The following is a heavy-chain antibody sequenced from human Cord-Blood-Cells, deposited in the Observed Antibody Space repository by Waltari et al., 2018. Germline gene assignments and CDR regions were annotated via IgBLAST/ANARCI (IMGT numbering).Heavy chain of an antibody. CDR1: GFTFSSYG. Sequence: QVQLVESGGGVVQPGRSLRLSCAASGFTFSSYGMHWVRQAPGKGLEWVAVRWYDGSNKYYADSVKGRFTISRDNSKNTLYLQMNSLRAEDTAVYYCARGDSPDYWGQGTLVTVSS. J-gene: IGHJ4*02. CDR3: ARGDSPDY. D-gene: IGHD2-15*01. CDR2: RWYDGSNK. V-gene: IGHV3-33*01.